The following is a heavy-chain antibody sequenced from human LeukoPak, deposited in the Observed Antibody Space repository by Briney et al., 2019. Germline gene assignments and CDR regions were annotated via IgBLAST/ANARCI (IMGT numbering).Heavy chain of an antibody. CDR3: ARPALMASRDYYFDY. V-gene: IGHV5-51*01. D-gene: IGHD4-17*01. CDR1: GYSFTNYW. CDR2: IYPVDSDT. Sequence: GESLKISCKGSGYSFTNYWIGWVRQMPGKGLEWMGIIYPVDSDTRYSPSFQGQVTISADKSISTAYLQWSSLKASDTAMYFCARPALMASRDYYFDYWGQGTLVTVSS. J-gene: IGHJ4*02.